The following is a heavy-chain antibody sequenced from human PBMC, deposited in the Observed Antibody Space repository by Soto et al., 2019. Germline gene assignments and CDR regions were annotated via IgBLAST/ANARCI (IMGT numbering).Heavy chain of an antibody. V-gene: IGHV1-18*01. CDR3: ARDLNEWLAGGGAFDI. CDR2: ISAYNGNT. J-gene: IGHJ3*02. Sequence: QVQLVQSGAEVKKPGASVKVSCKASGYTFSNYGISWVRQAPGQGLEWMGWISAYNGNTNYAQKRQGRVTMTTDTSTTIVYMELRSLRSDDTAVYYCARDLNEWLAGGGAFDIWGQGTMVTVSS. D-gene: IGHD6-19*01. CDR1: GYTFSNYG.